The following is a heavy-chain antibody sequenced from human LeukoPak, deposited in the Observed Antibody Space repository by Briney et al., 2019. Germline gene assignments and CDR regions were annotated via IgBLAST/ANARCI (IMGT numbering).Heavy chain of an antibody. J-gene: IGHJ4*02. V-gene: IGHV1-69*04. CDR3: AREGEDVEMAN. CDR1: GGTFSSYA. D-gene: IGHD5-24*01. CDR2: IIPIFGIA. Sequence: GASVKVSCKASGGTFSSYAISWVRQAPGQGLEWMGRIIPIFGIADYAQKLQGRVTITADKSTSTVYMELSSLRSEDTAVYYCAREGEDVEMANWGQGTLVTVSS.